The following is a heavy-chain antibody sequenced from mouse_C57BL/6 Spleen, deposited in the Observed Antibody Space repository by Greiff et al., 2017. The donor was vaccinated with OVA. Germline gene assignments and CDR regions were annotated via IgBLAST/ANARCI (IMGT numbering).Heavy chain of an antibody. Sequence: EVKLQESGPGLVKPSQSLSLTCSVTGYSITSGYYWNWLRQFPGNKLEWMGYISYDGSNNYNPSLKNRISITRDTSKNQFFLKLNSVTTEDTATYYCARTLTTVVAEDAMDYWGQGTSVTVSS. V-gene: IGHV3-6*01. CDR2: ISYDGSN. CDR3: ARTLTTVVAEDAMDY. CDR1: GYSITSGYY. J-gene: IGHJ4*01. D-gene: IGHD1-1*01.